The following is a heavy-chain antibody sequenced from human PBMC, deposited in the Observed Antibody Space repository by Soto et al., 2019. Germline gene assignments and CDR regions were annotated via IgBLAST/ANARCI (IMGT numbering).Heavy chain of an antibody. CDR1: GGTFSSYA. Sequence: ASVKVSCKASGGTFSSYAISWVRQAPGQGLEWMGGIIPIFGTANYAQKFQGRVTITADESTSTAYMELSSLRSEDTAVYYCARYDSRDYYYYYGMDVWGQRTTVNVSS. D-gene: IGHD3-22*01. J-gene: IGHJ6*02. CDR3: ARYDSRDYYYYYGMDV. V-gene: IGHV1-69*13. CDR2: IIPIFGTA.